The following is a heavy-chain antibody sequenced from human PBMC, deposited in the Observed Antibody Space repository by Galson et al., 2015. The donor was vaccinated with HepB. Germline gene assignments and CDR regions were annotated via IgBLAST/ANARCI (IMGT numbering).Heavy chain of an antibody. CDR1: GFTFSSYG. CDR2: IWYDGSNK. J-gene: IGHJ6*02. D-gene: IGHD6-13*01. Sequence: SLRLSCAASGFTFSSYGMHWVRQAPGKGLEWVAVIWYDGSNKYYADSVKGRFTISRDNSKNTLYLQMNSLRAEDTAVYYRARDHIAAAGKSGMDVWGQGTTVTVSS. CDR3: ARDHIAAAGKSGMDV. V-gene: IGHV3-33*01.